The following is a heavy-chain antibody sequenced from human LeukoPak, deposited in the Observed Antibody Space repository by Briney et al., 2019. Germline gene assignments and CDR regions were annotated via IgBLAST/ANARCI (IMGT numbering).Heavy chain of an antibody. Sequence: SETLSLTCAVYGGSFSGYYWSWIRQPPGKGLEWIGEINHSGSTNYNPSLKSRVTISIDTSKNQLSLKLSSVTAADTAVYYCARDGGSYAFDIWGQGTMVTVSS. D-gene: IGHD1-26*01. CDR3: ARDGGSYAFDI. CDR1: GGSFSGYY. CDR2: INHSGST. J-gene: IGHJ3*02. V-gene: IGHV4-34*01.